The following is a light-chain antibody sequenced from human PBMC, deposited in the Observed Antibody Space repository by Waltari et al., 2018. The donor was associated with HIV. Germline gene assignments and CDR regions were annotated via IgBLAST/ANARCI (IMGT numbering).Light chain of an antibody. CDR1: PANIGATF. CDR2: RDN. V-gene: IGLV1-47*01. Sequence: QSVLPQPPSASGTPVQKVTISCSGGPANIGATFVFCFQQCPGTAPKLLLYRDNLRHSEVPARVSGSKSGTSASLTISGLRSDDEAHYFCAVLDDTLGGGVFGGGTKLTVL. CDR3: AVLDDTLGGGV. J-gene: IGLJ2*01.